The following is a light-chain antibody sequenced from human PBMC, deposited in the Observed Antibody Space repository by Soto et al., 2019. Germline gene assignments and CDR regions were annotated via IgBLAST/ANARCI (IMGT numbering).Light chain of an antibody. Sequence: VLTQPPSESGTPGQIVAISCSGSSSNIGSNTVTWYQQLPGTAPKLLIYSTSQRSSGVPGRFSGSKSGASASLSISGLQSEDEADYYCAACDDRLDVYVFGTGTKVT. V-gene: IGLV1-44*01. CDR1: SSNIGSNT. J-gene: IGLJ1*01. CDR2: STS. CDR3: AACDDRLDVYV.